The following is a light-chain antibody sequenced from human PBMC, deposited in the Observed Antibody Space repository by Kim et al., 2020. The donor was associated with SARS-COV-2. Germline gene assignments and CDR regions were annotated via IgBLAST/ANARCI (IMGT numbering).Light chain of an antibody. J-gene: IGKJ1*01. CDR2: AAS. CDR1: QGISSY. Sequence: ASVGDRVTISCRASQGISSYLAWYQQKPGKAPKLLIYAASTLQSGVPSRFSGSGSGTDFTLTISSLQPEDFATYYCQQLNSYPWTFGQGTKVDIK. CDR3: QQLNSYPWT. V-gene: IGKV1-9*01.